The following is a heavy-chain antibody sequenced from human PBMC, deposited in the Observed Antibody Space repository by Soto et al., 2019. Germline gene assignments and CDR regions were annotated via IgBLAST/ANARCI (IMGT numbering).Heavy chain of an antibody. CDR3: TRADSDVVILPDFRPLCDL. J-gene: IGHJ4*02. CDR1: GYDFFKYN. Sequence: QVQLVQSGAEVKKPGASVKVYCKTSGYDFFKYNMHWVRQAPGQGLEWMGVINPNGGYTRHAQKFQGRVIMTRDSSSKIVYMELSGLTSADTAMYYCTRADSDVVILPDFRPLCDLWGQGALVTVSS. V-gene: IGHV1-46*01. D-gene: IGHD2-21*01. CDR2: INPNGGYT.